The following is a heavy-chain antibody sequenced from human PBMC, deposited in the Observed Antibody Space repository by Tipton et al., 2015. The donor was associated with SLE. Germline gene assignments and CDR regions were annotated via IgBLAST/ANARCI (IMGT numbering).Heavy chain of an antibody. D-gene: IGHD3-22*01. CDR2: IYTSGST. J-gene: IGHJ5*02. CDR3: ARYFAPGYYDSSGYP. Sequence: GLVKPSETLSLTCTVSGGPITSGTYYWNWIRQPAGKGLEWIGRIYTSGSTNYNPSLKSRVTISVDTSKNQFSLKLSSVTAADTAVYYCARYFAPGYYDSSGYPWGQGTLVTVSS. V-gene: IGHV4-61*02. CDR1: GGPITSGTYY.